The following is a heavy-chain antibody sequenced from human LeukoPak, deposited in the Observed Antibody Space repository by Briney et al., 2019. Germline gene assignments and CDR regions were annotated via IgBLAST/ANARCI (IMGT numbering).Heavy chain of an antibody. CDR1: GGSISSYY. CDR2: IYYSGST. Sequence: SETLSLTCTVSGGSISSYYWSWIRQPPGKGLEWIGYIYYSGSTNYNPSLKSRVTISVDTSKNQFSLKLSSVTAADAAVYYCARDGYNWFDPWGQGTLVTVSS. J-gene: IGHJ5*02. CDR3: ARDGYNWFDP. V-gene: IGHV4-59*01.